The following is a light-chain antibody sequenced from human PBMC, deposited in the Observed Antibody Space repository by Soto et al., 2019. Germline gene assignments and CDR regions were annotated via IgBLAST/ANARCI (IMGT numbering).Light chain of an antibody. V-gene: IGKV3-20*01. CDR1: QSVSSSY. Sequence: EIVLTQSPGTLSLSPGERATLSCRASQSVSSSYLAWYQQKPGQAPRLLIYGASSRATGIPDRFSGSGSGTDFTLTISRLEPEDFAVYYCQQYGSSPPTFGQGIKLEIQ. CDR3: QQYGSSPPT. J-gene: IGKJ2*01. CDR2: GAS.